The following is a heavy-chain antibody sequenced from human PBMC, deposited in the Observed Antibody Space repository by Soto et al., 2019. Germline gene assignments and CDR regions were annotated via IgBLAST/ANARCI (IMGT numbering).Heavy chain of an antibody. J-gene: IGHJ4*02. CDR3: AKDRDIVVVVAAFDY. CDR2: ISYDGSNK. D-gene: IGHD2-15*01. V-gene: IGHV3-30*18. CDR1: GFTFSSYG. Sequence: QVQLVESGGGVVQPGRSLRLSCAASGFTFSSYGMHWVRQAPGKGLEWVAVISYDGSNKYYADSVKGRFTISRDNSKNTLYRQMNSLRAEDTAVYYGAKDRDIVVVVAAFDYWGQGTLVTVSS.